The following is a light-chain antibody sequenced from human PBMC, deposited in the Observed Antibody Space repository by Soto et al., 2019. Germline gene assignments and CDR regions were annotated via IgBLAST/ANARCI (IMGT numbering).Light chain of an antibody. Sequence: QSVLTQPPSASETPGRTVSISWSGSNSNIASNTVNWYQHLPGTAPKLMIYEVNKRPSGVPDRFSGSKSGNTASLTVSGLQAEDEADYYCSSYAGSSNVLGTGNKVTVX. CDR2: EVN. CDR1: NSNIASNT. CDR3: SSYAGSSNV. J-gene: IGLJ1*01. V-gene: IGLV1-44*01.